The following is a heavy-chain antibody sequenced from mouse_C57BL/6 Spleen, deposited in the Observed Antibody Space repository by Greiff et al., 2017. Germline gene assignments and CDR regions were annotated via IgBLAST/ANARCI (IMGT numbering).Heavy chain of an antibody. D-gene: IGHD2-4*01. CDR2: ISSGSSTI. CDR3: ARYDYDEGVFDY. CDR1: GFTFSDYG. V-gene: IGHV5-17*01. J-gene: IGHJ2*01. Sequence: EVKLMESGGGLVKPGGSLKLSCAASGFTFSDYGMHWVRQAPEKGLEWVAYISSGSSTIYYADTVKGRFTISRDNAKNTLFLQMTSLRSEDTAMYYCARYDYDEGVFDYWGQGTTLTVSS.